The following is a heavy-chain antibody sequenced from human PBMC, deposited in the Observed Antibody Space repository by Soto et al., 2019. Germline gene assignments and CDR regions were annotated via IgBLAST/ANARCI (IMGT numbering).Heavy chain of an antibody. CDR1: GFSFSISP. D-gene: IGHD7-27*01. CDR2: ISYDGTNK. CDR3: ARDTKTSGGQNWAFNYFDS. V-gene: IGHV3-30-3*01. J-gene: IGHJ4*02. Sequence: QVQLVESGGGVVQPGRSLRLSCAASGFSFSISPMHWVRQAPGKGPEWVALISYDGTNKFYADSVKGRFTISRDNSKSTLYLQVDSLSPEDAAVYYCARDTKTSGGQNWAFNYFDSWGQGTLVTVSS.